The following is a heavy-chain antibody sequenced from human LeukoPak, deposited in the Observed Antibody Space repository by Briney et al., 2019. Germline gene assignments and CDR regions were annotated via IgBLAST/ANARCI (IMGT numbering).Heavy chain of an antibody. J-gene: IGHJ3*02. V-gene: IGHV4-59*08. Sequence: SETLSLTCTVSGGSISSYYWSWIRQPPGKGLEWIGYIYYSGSTNYNPSLKSRVTISVDTSKNQFSLRLSSVTAADTAVYYCARHGDSSSWYGNDAFDIWGQGTMVTVS. D-gene: IGHD6-13*01. CDR2: IYYSGST. CDR3: ARHGDSSSWYGNDAFDI. CDR1: GGSISSYY.